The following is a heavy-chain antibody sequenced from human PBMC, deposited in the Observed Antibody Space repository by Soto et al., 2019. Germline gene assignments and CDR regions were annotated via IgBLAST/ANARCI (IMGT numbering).Heavy chain of an antibody. V-gene: IGHV1-3*01. CDR3: ARVSFSIKYSSGWYDY. J-gene: IGHJ4*02. CDR1: GYTFTSYA. CDR2: INAGNGNT. D-gene: IGHD6-19*01. Sequence: GVSVKVSCKASGYTFTSYAMHWVRQAPGQRLEWMGWINAGNGNTKYSQKFQGRVTITRDTSASTAYMELSSLRSEDTAVYYCARVSFSIKYSSGWYDYWGQGTLVTVSS.